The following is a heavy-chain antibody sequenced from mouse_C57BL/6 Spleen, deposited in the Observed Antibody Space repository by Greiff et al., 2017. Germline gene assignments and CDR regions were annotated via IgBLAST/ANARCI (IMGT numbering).Heavy chain of an antibody. CDR1: GFTFSDYG. V-gene: IGHV5-17*01. D-gene: IGHD2-4*01. Sequence: EVKLVESGGGLVKPGGSLKLSCAASGFTFSDYGMHWVRQAPEKGLEWVAYISSGSSTIYYADTVKGRFTISRDNAKNTLFLQMTSLRSEDTAMYYCARDRVIYYEYDAMDYWGQGTSVTVSS. J-gene: IGHJ4*01. CDR3: ARDRVIYYEYDAMDY. CDR2: ISSGSSTI.